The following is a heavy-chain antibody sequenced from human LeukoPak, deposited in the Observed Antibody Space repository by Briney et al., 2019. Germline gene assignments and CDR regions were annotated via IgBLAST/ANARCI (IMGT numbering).Heavy chain of an antibody. Sequence: GESLKISCAASGFTFSSYGMHWVRQAPGKGLEWVAVIWYDGSNKYYADSVKGRFTISRDNSKNTLYLQMNSLRAEDTAVYYCAKDRGYSSSWYYFDYWGQETLVTVSS. CDR2: IWYDGSNK. CDR3: AKDRGYSSSWYYFDY. V-gene: IGHV3-33*06. D-gene: IGHD6-13*01. CDR1: GFTFSSYG. J-gene: IGHJ4*02.